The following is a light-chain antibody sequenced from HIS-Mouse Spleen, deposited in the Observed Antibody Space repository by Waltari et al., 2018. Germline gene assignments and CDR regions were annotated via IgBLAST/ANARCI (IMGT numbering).Light chain of an antibody. CDR1: ALPKKY. Sequence: SYELTQPPSVSVSPGQTARNTCSGDALPKKYAYWYQQKSGQAPVLVIYEDSKRPSGTPERFSGSSSGTMGTLTSSGAQVEDEADYYCYSTDSSGNHRVFGGGTKLAVL. J-gene: IGLJ2*01. CDR3: YSTDSSGNHRV. V-gene: IGLV3-10*01. CDR2: EDS.